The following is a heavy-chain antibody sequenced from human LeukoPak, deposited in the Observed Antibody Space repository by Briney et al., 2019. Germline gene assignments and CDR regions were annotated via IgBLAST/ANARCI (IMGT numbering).Heavy chain of an antibody. CDR1: GFTFSSYS. Sequence: PGGSLRLSCAASGFTFSSYSMNWVRQAPGKGLEWVSYISSSSSTIYYADSVKGRFTISRDNAKNSLYLRMNSLRAEDTAVYYCARSDEVVPADYDYWGQGTLVTVSS. V-gene: IGHV3-48*01. CDR3: ARSDEVVPADYDY. D-gene: IGHD2-2*01. CDR2: ISSSSSTI. J-gene: IGHJ4*02.